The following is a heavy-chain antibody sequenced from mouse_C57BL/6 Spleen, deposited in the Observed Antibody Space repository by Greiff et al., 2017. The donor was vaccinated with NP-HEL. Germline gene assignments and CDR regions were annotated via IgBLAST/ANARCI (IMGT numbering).Heavy chain of an antibody. V-gene: IGHV1-69*01. Sequence: VQLQQSGAELVMPGASVKLSCKASGYTFTSYWMHWVKQRPGQGLEWIGEIDPSDSYTNYNQKFKGKSTLTVDKSSSTAYMQLSSLTSEDSAVYYCARSQSALMDYWGQGTSVTVSS. CDR3: ARSQSALMDY. CDR2: IDPSDSYT. D-gene: IGHD6-1*01. CDR1: GYTFTSYW. J-gene: IGHJ4*01.